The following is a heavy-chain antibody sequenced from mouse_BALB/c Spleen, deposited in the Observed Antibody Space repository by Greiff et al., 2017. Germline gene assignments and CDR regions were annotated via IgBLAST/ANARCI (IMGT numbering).Heavy chain of an antibody. CDR3: ATVITTAGFDY. V-gene: IGHV14-1*02. CDR2: IDPENGNT. J-gene: IGHJ2*01. CDR1: GFNIKDYY. D-gene: IGHD1-2*01. Sequence: VQLQQSGAELVRPGALVKLSCKASGFNIKDYYMHWVKQRPEQGLEWIGWIDPENGNTIYDPKFQGKASITADTSSNTAYLQLSSLTSEDTAVYYCATVITTAGFDYWGQGTTLTVSS.